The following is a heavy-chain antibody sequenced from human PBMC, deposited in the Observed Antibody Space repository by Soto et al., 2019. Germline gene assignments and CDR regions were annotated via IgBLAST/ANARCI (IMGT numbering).Heavy chain of an antibody. CDR3: ARVAPYDILTGYNNYYFDY. CDR2: IYHSGST. J-gene: IGHJ4*02. D-gene: IGHD3-9*01. Sequence: QVQLQESGPGLVKPSGTLSLTCAVSSGSISSSNWWSWVRQPPGKGLEWIGEIYHSGSTNYNPSHKRRVTISVDKSKNQFSLKLSSVTAADTAVYYCARVAPYDILTGYNNYYFDYWGQGTLVTVSS. CDR1: SGSISSSNW. V-gene: IGHV4-4*02.